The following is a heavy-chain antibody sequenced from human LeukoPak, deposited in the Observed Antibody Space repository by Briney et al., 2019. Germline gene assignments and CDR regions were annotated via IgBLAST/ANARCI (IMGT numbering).Heavy chain of an antibody. D-gene: IGHD4-17*01. CDR2: IYPGDSDT. CDR1: GYGFTSYW. Sequence: GESLKISCKGSGYGFTSYWIGWVRQMPGTGLEWMGIIYPGDSDTSYSPYLEGQVTISADKSISTAYFQWSSLKASDTAMYYCARVGGGHYGDYINYFDYWGQGTLVTVSS. V-gene: IGHV5-51*01. CDR3: ARVGGGHYGDYINYFDY. J-gene: IGHJ4*02.